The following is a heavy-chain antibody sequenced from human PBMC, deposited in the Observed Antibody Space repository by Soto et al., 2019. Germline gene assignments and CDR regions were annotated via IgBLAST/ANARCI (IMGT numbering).Heavy chain of an antibody. V-gene: IGHV3-30-3*01. CDR3: ASLIVVVPAAPRAGGMDV. Sequence: GGSLRLSCAASGFTFSSYAMHWVRQAPGKGLEWVAVISYDGSNKYYADSVKGRFTISRDNSKNTLYLQVNSLRAEDTAVYYCASLIVVVPAAPRAGGMDVWGQGTTVTVSS. J-gene: IGHJ6*02. CDR2: ISYDGSNK. D-gene: IGHD2-2*01. CDR1: GFTFSSYA.